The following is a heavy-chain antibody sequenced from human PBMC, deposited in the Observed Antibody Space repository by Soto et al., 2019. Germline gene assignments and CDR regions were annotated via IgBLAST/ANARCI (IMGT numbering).Heavy chain of an antibody. CDR1: GYTFTSYG. J-gene: IGHJ6*02. CDR2: ISAYNGNT. D-gene: IGHD3-3*01. V-gene: IGHV1-18*01. CDR3: ARMGGYYRRYYYYYGMDA. Sequence: ASVKVSCKASGYTFTSYGISWVRQAPGQGLEWMGWISAYNGNTNYAQKLQGRVTMTTDTSTSTAYMELRSLRSDDTAVYYCARMGGYYRRYYYYYGMDAWGQGTTVTVSS.